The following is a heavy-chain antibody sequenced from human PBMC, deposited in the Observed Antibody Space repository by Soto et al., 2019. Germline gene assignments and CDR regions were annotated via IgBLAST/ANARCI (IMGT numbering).Heavy chain of an antibody. D-gene: IGHD6-13*01. V-gene: IGHV4-30-4*01. J-gene: IGHJ5*02. CDR3: ARAGPVYSSSWYWFDP. Sequence: SSETLSLTCTVSGVSISSGDYYWSWIRQPPGKGLEWIGYIYYSGSTYYNPSLKSRVTISVDTSKNQFSLKLSSVTAADTAVYYCARAGPVYSSSWYWFDPWGQGTLVTVSS. CDR2: IYYSGST. CDR1: GVSISSGDYY.